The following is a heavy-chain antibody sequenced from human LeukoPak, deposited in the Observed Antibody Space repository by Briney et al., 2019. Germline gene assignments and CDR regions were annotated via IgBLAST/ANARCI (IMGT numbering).Heavy chain of an antibody. CDR3: AKDHDYYGSGSYDY. V-gene: IGHV3-30*02. D-gene: IGHD3-10*01. Sequence: GGSLRLSCAASGFTFSSYAMHWVRQAPGKGLEWVAFIRYDGSNKYYADSVKGRFTISRDNSKNTLYLQMNSLRAEDTAVYYCAKDHDYYGSGSYDYWGQGNLVTVSS. CDR2: IRYDGSNK. CDR1: GFTFSSYA. J-gene: IGHJ4*02.